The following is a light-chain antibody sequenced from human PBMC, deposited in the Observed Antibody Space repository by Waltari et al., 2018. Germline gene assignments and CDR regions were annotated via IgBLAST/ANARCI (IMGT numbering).Light chain of an antibody. CDR2: DFR. J-gene: IGLJ3*02. CDR3: SSHTTRSTWV. V-gene: IGLV2-14*03. CDR1: TDDIGYYDY. Sequence: QSALTQPASVSGSPGQSITISCTGTTDDIGYYDYVSLYQQHLGKAPKLIIYDFRERRAGVSTRFAGAKSGNTASLTSSGLQADDEADYYCSSHTTRSTWVFGGGTKLTVL.